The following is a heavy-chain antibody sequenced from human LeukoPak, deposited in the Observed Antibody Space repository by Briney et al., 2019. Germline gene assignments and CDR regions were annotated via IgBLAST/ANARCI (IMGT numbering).Heavy chain of an antibody. Sequence: SVKVSCKASGGTFSSYAISWVRQAPGQGLEWMGRIIPILGIANYAQKFQGRVTITADKSTSTAYMELRSLRSDDTAVYYCASHSSGPYSWFDPWGQGTPVTVSS. D-gene: IGHD3-22*01. CDR1: GGTFSSYA. J-gene: IGHJ5*02. CDR3: ASHSSGPYSWFDP. V-gene: IGHV1-69*04. CDR2: IIPILGIA.